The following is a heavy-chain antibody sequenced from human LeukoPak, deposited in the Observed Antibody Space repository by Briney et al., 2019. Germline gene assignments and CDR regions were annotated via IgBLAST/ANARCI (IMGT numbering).Heavy chain of an antibody. J-gene: IGHJ4*02. D-gene: IGHD6-13*01. CDR2: IATDGGER. CDR1: GFSFSYYV. Sequence: GGSLRLSCAGSGFSFSYYVMHWVRQAPGKGLEWVALIATDGGERYYADSVKGRFTISRDNSKNTLYVQMNSLRAEDTAVYYCAQAGYSSSWYANYWGQGTLVTVSS. V-gene: IGHV3-30-3*01. CDR3: AQAGYSSSWYANY.